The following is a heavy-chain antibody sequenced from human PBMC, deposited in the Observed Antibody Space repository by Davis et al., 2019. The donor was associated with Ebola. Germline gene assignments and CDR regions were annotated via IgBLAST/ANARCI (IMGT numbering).Heavy chain of an antibody. D-gene: IGHD3-22*01. CDR3: AKGEYYYDSSGYYYYGMDV. CDR2: ISYDGSNK. J-gene: IGHJ6*02. Sequence: GESLKISCAASGFTFSSYGMHWVRQAPGKGLEWVAVISYDGSNKYYADSVKGRFTISRDNSKNTLYLQMNSLRAEDTAVYYCAKGEYYYDSSGYYYYGMDVWGQGTTVIVSS. CDR1: GFTFSSYG. V-gene: IGHV3-30*18.